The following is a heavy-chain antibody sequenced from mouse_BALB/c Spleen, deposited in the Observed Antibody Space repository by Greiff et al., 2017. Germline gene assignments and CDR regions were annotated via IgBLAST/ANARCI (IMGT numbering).Heavy chain of an antibody. CDR1: GYTFTSYW. CDR2: INPSNGGT. CDR3: TILYYGSSYYAMDY. Sequence: QVQLQQSGAELVRPGVSVKISCKASGYTFTSYWMHWVKLRPGQGFEWIGEINPSNGGTNYNEKFKRKATLTVDKSSSTAYMQLSSLTSEDSAVYYCTILYYGSSYYAMDYWGQGTSVTVSS. J-gene: IGHJ4*01. D-gene: IGHD1-1*01. V-gene: IGHV1S16*01.